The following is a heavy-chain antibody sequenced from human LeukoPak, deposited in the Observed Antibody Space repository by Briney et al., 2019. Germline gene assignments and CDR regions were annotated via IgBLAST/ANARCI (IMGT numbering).Heavy chain of an antibody. V-gene: IGHV3-7*01. D-gene: IGHD3-10*01. Sequence: GGSLRLSCVASGFTFSSNWMSWVRQAPGEGLQWVANINQDGSAQYYVASVKGRFTISRDNAKNSLYLEMNSLRDEDTAMYYCAREYSWGQGTLVTVSS. J-gene: IGHJ5*02. CDR1: GFTFSSNW. CDR3: AREYS. CDR2: INQDGSAQ.